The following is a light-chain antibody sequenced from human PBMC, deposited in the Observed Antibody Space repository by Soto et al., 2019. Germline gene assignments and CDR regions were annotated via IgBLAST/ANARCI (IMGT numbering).Light chain of an antibody. V-gene: IGLV2-14*01. J-gene: IGLJ2*01. CDR1: SSDVGGYNY. CDR3: SSYASSSSVVFGGSVV. CDR2: EVS. Sequence: QSALTQPASVSGSPGQSITISCTGSSSDVGGYNYVSWYQHHPGKAPKLMIYEVSNWPSGVSNRFSGSKSGNTASLTISGLQAEDEADYYCSSYASSSSVVFGGSVVFGGGTKLTVL.